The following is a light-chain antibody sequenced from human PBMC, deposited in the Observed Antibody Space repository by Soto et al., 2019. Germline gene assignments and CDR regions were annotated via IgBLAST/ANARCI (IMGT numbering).Light chain of an antibody. V-gene: IGLV2-14*01. CDR1: SGDVGYYNY. CDR3: CSFTTRTTYV. Sequence: QSALTQPASVSGSPGQSITISCTGTSGDVGYYNYVSWYKQHPGKAPKLIITEVSDRPSGVSNRFSGSKSGNTASLTISGLQAEDEADYYCCSFTTRTTYVFGTGTKVTVL. CDR2: EVS. J-gene: IGLJ1*01.